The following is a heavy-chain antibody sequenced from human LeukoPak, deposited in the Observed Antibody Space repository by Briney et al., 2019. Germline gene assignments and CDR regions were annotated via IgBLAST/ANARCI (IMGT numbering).Heavy chain of an antibody. V-gene: IGHV2-5*02. CDR2: IYWDDDK. CDR1: GFSLTTSGVG. J-gene: IGHJ4*02. CDR3: ARFYYDRSGSDY. Sequence: SGPTLVNPTQTLTLTCTFSGFSLTTSGVGVGWIRQPPGKALEWLALIYWDDDKRYSPSLKNRLTITKDTSKNQVVLTMTNMDPVDTGTYYCARFYYDRSGSDYWGQGTLVTVSS. D-gene: IGHD3-22*01.